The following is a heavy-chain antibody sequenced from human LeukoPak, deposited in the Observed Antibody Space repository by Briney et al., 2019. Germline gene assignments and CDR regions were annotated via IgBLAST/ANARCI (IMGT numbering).Heavy chain of an antibody. CDR2: IYPGDSDA. Sequence: GESLKISCKGSGYNFPYYWIAWVRQMPGKGLEWMGIIYPGDSDARYSPSFQGQVTISADMSITTAYLRWNSLKASDTVIYYCARADGYTAHFDSWGQGTLVTVSS. CDR1: GYNFPYYW. J-gene: IGHJ4*02. V-gene: IGHV5-51*01. CDR3: ARADGYTAHFDS. D-gene: IGHD5-24*01.